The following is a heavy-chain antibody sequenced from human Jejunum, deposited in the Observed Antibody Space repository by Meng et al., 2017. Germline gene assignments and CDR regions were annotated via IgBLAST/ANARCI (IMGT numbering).Heavy chain of an antibody. CDR1: GSTFSAYA. D-gene: IGHD3-22*01. V-gene: IGHV3-23*01. Sequence: GESLKISCEVSGSTFSAYAMNWVRQAPGKGLEWVSGISGSGGTTNYAESVKGRFTISRDNAKNTLTLEMSSLRAGDTAVYYCAKDPVVVLGKYGMDVWGQGTSVTVSS. CDR2: ISGSGGTT. J-gene: IGHJ6*02. CDR3: AKDPVVVLGKYGMDV.